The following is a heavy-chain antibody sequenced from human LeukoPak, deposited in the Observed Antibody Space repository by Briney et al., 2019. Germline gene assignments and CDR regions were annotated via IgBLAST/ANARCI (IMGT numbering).Heavy chain of an antibody. CDR2: INPNSGGT. D-gene: IGHD3-22*01. CDR3: ARYYYDNSGYRGDY. V-gene: IGHV1-2*06. CDR1: GYTFTVYY. Sequence: ASVKVSRKASGYTFTVYYIHWVRQAPGQGLEWMGRINPNSGGTNYAQKFQGRVTMTRDTSISTAYMELSRLRSDDTAVYYCARYYYDNSGYRGDYWGQGTLVTVSS. J-gene: IGHJ4*02.